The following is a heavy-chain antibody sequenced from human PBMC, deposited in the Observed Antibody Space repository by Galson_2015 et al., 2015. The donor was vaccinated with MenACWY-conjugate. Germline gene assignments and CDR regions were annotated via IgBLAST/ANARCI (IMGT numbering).Heavy chain of an antibody. D-gene: IGHD2-21*02. CDR2: ISRTSNYI. V-gene: IGHV3-21*01. CDR3: ARDPLEVVVVTGSDNR. J-gene: IGHJ5*02. CDR1: RFTFSSYT. Sequence: SLRLSCATSRFTFSSYTMNWVRQAPGKGLEWVSSISRTSNYIYYADSVKGRFTISRDNAKDSMYLQMESLRAEDTAVYYCARDPLEVVVVTGSDNRWGQGTLVTVSS.